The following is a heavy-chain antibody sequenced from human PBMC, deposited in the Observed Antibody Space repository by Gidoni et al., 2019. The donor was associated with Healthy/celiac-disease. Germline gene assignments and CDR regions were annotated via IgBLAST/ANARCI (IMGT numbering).Heavy chain of an antibody. Sequence: EVQLVASGGGLVKPGWSLRLSCAASGFTFSSASMNWVRQAPGKGLGRVASISSSSSDIYYADSVKCRFTSYRDNAKNSLYLQMNSLGAEDASVYYCARWDTDDAFDIWGQGTMVTVSS. V-gene: IGHV3-21*01. CDR3: ARWDTDDAFDI. D-gene: IGHD1-26*01. CDR2: ISSSSSDI. J-gene: IGHJ3*02. CDR1: GFTFSSAS.